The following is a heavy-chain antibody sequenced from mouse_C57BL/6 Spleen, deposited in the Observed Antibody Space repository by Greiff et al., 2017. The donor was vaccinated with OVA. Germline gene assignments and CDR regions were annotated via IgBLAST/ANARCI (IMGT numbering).Heavy chain of an antibody. CDR1: GYTFTSYW. CDR3: ARSELSFDY. V-gene: IGHV1-50*01. Sequence: QVQLQQPGAELVKPGASVKLSCKASGYTFTSYWMQWVKQRPGQGLEWIGEIDPSDSYTNYNQKFKGKATLTVDTSSSTAYMQLSSLTSEDSAVYYCARSELSFDYWGQGTTLTVSS. J-gene: IGHJ2*01. D-gene: IGHD1-1*02. CDR2: IDPSDSYT.